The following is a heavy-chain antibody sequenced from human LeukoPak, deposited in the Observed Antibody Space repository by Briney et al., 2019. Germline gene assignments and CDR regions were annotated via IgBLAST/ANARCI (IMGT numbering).Heavy chain of an antibody. J-gene: IGHJ4*02. V-gene: IGHV1-2*06. Sequence: GASVKVSCKASGYTFTSYAMHWVRQAPGQGLEWMGRINPNSGGTNYAQKFQGRVTMTRDTSISTAYMELSRLRSDDTAVYYCASFLGYCSSTSCPPHFDYWGQGTLVTVSS. D-gene: IGHD2-2*01. CDR3: ASFLGYCSSTSCPPHFDY. CDR2: INPNSGGT. CDR1: GYTFTSYA.